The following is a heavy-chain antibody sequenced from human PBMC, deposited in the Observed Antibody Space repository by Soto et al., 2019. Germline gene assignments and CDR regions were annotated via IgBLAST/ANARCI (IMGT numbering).Heavy chain of an antibody. D-gene: IGHD2-15*01. CDR2: MLYSELT. V-gene: IGHV4-39*01. Sequence: ASETLSLTCSVSGYSVSSSDYYWAWIRQPPGKGLEWIGSMLYSELTYYNPSLKSRVTLSVDTSKNQFSVRLNSVTASDTAVYYCAPLSVSLSGPYGIHVWGQGTTVTVSS. J-gene: IGHJ6*02. CDR3: APLSVSLSGPYGIHV. CDR1: GYSVSSSDYY.